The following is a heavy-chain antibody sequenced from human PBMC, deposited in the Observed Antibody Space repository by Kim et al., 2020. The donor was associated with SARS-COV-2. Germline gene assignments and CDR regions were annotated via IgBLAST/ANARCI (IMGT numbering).Heavy chain of an antibody. D-gene: IGHD1-26*01. Sequence: YAQKFQGRVTMTRDTSTSTVYMELSSLRSEDTAVYYCARCELRVKRPPDYWGQGTLVTVSS. J-gene: IGHJ4*02. V-gene: IGHV1-46*01. CDR3: ARCELRVKRPPDY.